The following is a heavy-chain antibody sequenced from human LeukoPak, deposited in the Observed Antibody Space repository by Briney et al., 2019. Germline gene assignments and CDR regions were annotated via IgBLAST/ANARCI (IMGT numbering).Heavy chain of an antibody. V-gene: IGHV1-3*01. CDR2: INAGNGNT. CDR3: ARILLRYCSITSCSFGF. J-gene: IGHJ5*01. Sequence: ALVKVSCKASGYTFTSYAMHWVRQAPGQRLEWMGWINAGNGNTKYSQKFQGRVTITRDTSASTAYMELSSLRSEDTAVYYCARILLRYCSITSCSFGFWGQGTLVTVSS. CDR1: GYTFTSYA. D-gene: IGHD2-2*01.